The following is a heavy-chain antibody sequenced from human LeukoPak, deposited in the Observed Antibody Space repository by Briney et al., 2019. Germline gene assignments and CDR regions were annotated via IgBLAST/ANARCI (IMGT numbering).Heavy chain of an antibody. D-gene: IGHD1-1*01. CDR3: ARLTSGVTTFVY. V-gene: IGHV3-7*01. Sequence: GGSLRLSCAASGFTISGYWMNWVRQAPGKGLEWVASIKQDGSEKYYVDSVKGRFTVSRDNAENSLYLQMNSLRAEDTAVYYCARLTSGVTTFVYWGQGTLVTVSS. J-gene: IGHJ4*02. CDR1: GFTISGYW. CDR2: IKQDGSEK.